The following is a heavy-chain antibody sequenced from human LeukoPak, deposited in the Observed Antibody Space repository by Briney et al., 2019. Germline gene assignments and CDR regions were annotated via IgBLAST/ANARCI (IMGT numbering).Heavy chain of an antibody. CDR3: AKDQSYAFDI. CDR1: GFTFSRYA. J-gene: IGHJ3*02. Sequence: GGSLRLSCAASGFTFSRYAMSWVRPAPGKGLEWVSTISGSGGSTYYADSVKGRFTISRDNSKHTLYLQMNSLRAEDTAVYYCAKDQSYAFDIWGQGTMVTVSS. CDR2: ISGSGGST. V-gene: IGHV3-23*01.